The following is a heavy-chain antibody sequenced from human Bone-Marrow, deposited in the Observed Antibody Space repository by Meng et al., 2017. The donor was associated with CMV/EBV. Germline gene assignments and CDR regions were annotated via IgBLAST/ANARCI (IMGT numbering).Heavy chain of an antibody. Sequence: WMSWVRQAPGKGLEWVGRIKSKTDGGTTDYAAPVKGRFTISGDDSKNTLYLQMNSLKTEDTAVYYCTTVGDYYYDSSGYYYPTYYFDYWGQGTLVTVSS. CDR3: TTVGDYYYDSSGYYYPTYYFDY. J-gene: IGHJ4*02. V-gene: IGHV3-15*01. CDR1: W. D-gene: IGHD3-22*01. CDR2: IKSKTDGGTT.